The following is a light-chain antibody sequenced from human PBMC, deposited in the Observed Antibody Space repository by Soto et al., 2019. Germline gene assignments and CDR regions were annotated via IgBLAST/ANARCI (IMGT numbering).Light chain of an antibody. CDR1: QGINKN. J-gene: IGKJ2*01. CDR2: EAS. V-gene: IGKV1-33*01. CDR3: QQFLNLPST. Sequence: DIQLTQSPSSLSASVGDRVTITCQASQGINKNLNWYQEKPGNAPKLLVFEASNLETGVPSRFSGSESGTDFSLSISNLQPEYIATYYCQQFLNLPSTSGQGTMVDIK.